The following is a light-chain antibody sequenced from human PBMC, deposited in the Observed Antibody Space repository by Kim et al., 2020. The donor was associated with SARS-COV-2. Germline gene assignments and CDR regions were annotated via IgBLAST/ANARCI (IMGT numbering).Light chain of an antibody. J-gene: IGLJ3*02. V-gene: IGLV3-21*04. CDR2: YDR. Sequence: AAGKTARINCGGNSIGSKSVHWYQQKPGHAPVLVTQYDRDRPSGIPERFSGSNSGNTATLTISRVEAGDEADYYCQVWDSSSDHRVFGGGTQLTVL. CDR1: SIGSKS. CDR3: QVWDSSSDHRV.